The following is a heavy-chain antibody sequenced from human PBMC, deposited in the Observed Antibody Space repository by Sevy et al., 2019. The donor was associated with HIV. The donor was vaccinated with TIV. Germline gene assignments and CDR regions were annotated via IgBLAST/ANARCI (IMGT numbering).Heavy chain of an antibody. J-gene: IGHJ6*02. CDR3: ARDQNYYGSGSYFTALHYYYYGMDV. Sequence: ASVKVSCKASGYTFTSYGISWVRQAPGQGLEWMGWISAYNGNTNYAQKLQGRVTMTTDTSTSTAYMELRSLRSDDTAVYYCARDQNYYGSGSYFTALHYYYYGMDVWGQGTTVTVSS. V-gene: IGHV1-18*01. CDR1: GYTFTSYG. CDR2: ISAYNGNT. D-gene: IGHD3-10*01.